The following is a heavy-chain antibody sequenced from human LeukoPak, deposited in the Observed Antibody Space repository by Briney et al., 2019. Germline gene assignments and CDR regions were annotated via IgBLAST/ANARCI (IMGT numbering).Heavy chain of an antibody. J-gene: IGHJ4*02. Sequence: GGSLRLSCAASGFTFSSYAMSWVRQAPGKGLEWVAVISYDGSNKYYADSVKGRFTISRDNSKNTLYLQMNSLRAEDTAVYYCARDLKSLGYCSSTSCRIFDYWGQGTLVTVSS. CDR3: ARDLKSLGYCSSTSCRIFDY. CDR1: GFTFSSYA. CDR2: ISYDGSNK. V-gene: IGHV3-30*04. D-gene: IGHD2-2*01.